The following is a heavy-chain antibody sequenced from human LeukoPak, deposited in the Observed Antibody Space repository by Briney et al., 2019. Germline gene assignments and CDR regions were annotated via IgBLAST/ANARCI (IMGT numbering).Heavy chain of an antibody. D-gene: IGHD6-19*01. Sequence: ASVKVSCKASGYTFINYAVHWVRQAPGQRLEWMGWINADNSNTLYSQNFQGRVTITRDTSASTAYMELSSLRSEDTAVYHCARGGSGPFYFDYWGQGTLVTVSA. CDR3: ARGGSGPFYFDY. V-gene: IGHV1-3*01. CDR1: GYTFINYA. CDR2: INADNSNT. J-gene: IGHJ4*02.